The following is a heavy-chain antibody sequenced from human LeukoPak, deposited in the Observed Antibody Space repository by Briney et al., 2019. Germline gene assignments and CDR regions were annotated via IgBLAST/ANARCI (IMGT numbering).Heavy chain of an antibody. CDR2: ISYDGSNK. CDR3: AKDIYSGSYRGWVGDY. CDR1: GFTFSSYA. Sequence: GGSLRLSCAASGFTFSSYAMHWVRQAPGKGLEWVAVISYDGSNKYYADSVKGRFTISRDNAKNSLYLQMNSLRAEDTALYYCAKDIYSGSYRGWVGDYWGQGTLVTVSS. D-gene: IGHD1-26*01. J-gene: IGHJ4*02. V-gene: IGHV3-30-3*01.